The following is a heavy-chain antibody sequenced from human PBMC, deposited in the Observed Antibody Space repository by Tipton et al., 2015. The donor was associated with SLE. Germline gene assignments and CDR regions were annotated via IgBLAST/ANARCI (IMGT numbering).Heavy chain of an antibody. D-gene: IGHD3-16*01. CDR1: GFTFDDYM. V-gene: IGHV3-43*01. CDR2: ISWDGGTT. Sequence: GSLRLSCAASGFTSGFTFDDYMMHWVRQAPGKGLEWVSLISWDGGTTSYADSVRGRFTISRDNSKNSLYLQMNSLRSEDSAMYFCAKGGTDGCFDVWGQGTMVTVSS. CDR3: AKGGTDGCFDV. J-gene: IGHJ3*01.